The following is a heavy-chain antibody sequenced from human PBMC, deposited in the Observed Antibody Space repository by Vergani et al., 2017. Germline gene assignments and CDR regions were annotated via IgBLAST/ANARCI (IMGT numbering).Heavy chain of an antibody. V-gene: IGHV4-59*01. D-gene: IGHD3-9*01. Sequence: QVQLQESGPGLVKPSETLSLTCTVSGGSISSYYWSWIRQPPGKGLEWIGYIYYSGSTNYNPFLKSRVTISVDTSKNQFSLKLCSVTAADTAVYYCARANYVILTGYSLGLWFDPWGQGTLVTVSS. CDR2: IYYSGST. CDR1: GGSISSYY. CDR3: ARANYVILTGYSLGLWFDP. J-gene: IGHJ5*02.